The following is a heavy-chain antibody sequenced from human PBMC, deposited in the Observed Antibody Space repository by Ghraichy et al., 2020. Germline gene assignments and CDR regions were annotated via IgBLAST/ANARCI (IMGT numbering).Heavy chain of an antibody. CDR1: GDSISSSSYY. Sequence: SQTLSLTCTVSGDSISSSSYYWGWIRQPPGKGLEWIGSIYYSGSTYYNPSLKSRVTISVDTSKNQFSLKLSSVTAADTAVYYCARPVKTLSSWIDYWGQGTLVTVSS. CDR3: ARPVKTLSSWIDY. J-gene: IGHJ4*02. V-gene: IGHV4-39*01. D-gene: IGHD6-13*01. CDR2: IYYSGST.